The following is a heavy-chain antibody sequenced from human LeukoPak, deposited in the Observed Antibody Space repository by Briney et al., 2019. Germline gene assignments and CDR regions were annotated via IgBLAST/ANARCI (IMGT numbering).Heavy chain of an antibody. J-gene: IGHJ3*02. CDR2: INPNSGGT. V-gene: IGHV1-2*02. CDR3: ARDIRWEPYAFDI. CDR1: GYTFTGYY. Sequence: ASVKVSCKASGYTFTGYYMHWVRQAPGQGLEWMGWINPNSGGTNYAQKFQGRVTMTTDTSTSTAYMELRSLRSDDTAVYYCARDIRWEPYAFDIWGQGTMVTVSS. D-gene: IGHD1-26*01.